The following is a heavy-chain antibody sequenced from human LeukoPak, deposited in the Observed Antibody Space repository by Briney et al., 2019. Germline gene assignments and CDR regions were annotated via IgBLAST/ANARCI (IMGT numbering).Heavy chain of an antibody. CDR3: ARDRYGGNSEAFDI. D-gene: IGHD4-23*01. Sequence: SETLSLTCTVSGGSISSYYWSWIRQPPGKGLEWIGRIYTSGSTNYNPSLKSRVTMSVDTSKNQFSLKLSSVTAADTAVYYCARDRYGGNSEAFDIWGQGTMVTVSS. J-gene: IGHJ3*02. CDR2: IYTSGST. V-gene: IGHV4-4*07. CDR1: GGSISSYY.